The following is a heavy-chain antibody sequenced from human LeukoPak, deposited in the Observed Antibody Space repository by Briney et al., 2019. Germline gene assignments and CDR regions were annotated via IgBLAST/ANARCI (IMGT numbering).Heavy chain of an antibody. V-gene: IGHV4-59*08. CDR2: IFHSGST. CDR1: GDSISGYY. J-gene: IGHJ2*01. Sequence: SETLSLTYTVSGDSISGYYWSWVRQPPGKGLEWIGYIFHSGSTKYNPSLESRVTISIDTSKNQFSLRLSSVTAADTAVYYCARGRGYSYGYFSLWGRGTLVTVSS. CDR3: ARGRGYSYGYFSL. D-gene: IGHD5-18*01.